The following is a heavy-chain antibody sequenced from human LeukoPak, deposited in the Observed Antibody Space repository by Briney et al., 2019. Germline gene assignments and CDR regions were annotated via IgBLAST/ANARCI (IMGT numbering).Heavy chain of an antibody. CDR2: INPNSGGT. J-gene: IGHJ4*02. D-gene: IGHD6-19*01. Sequence: ASVTVSCKASVYTFTGYYMHWVRQAPGQGLAWMGWINPNSGGTNYAQKFQGRITMTSDTSISTAYMELSRLRSDDTAVYYCARAPGIAVAGTYYWGQGTLVTVSS. V-gene: IGHV1-2*02. CDR3: ARAPGIAVAGTYY. CDR1: VYTFTGYY.